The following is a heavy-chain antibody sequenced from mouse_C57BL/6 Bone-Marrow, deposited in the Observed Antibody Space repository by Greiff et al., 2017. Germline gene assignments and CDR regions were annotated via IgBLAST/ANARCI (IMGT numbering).Heavy chain of an antibody. V-gene: IGHV5-6*01. CDR2: ISSGGSYT. CDR1: GFTFSSYG. CDR3: ARLRWLLPFAY. J-gene: IGHJ3*01. D-gene: IGHD2-3*01. Sequence: DVHLVESGGDLVKPGGSLKLSCAASGFTFSSYGMSWVRQTPDKRLEWVATISSGGSYTYYPDSVKGRFTISRDNAKNTLYLQMSSLKSEDTAMYYCARLRWLLPFAYWGQGTLVTVSA.